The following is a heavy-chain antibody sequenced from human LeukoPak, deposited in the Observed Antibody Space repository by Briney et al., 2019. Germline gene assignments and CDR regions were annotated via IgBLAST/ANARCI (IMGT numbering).Heavy chain of an antibody. CDR1: GGSISSSSYY. V-gene: IGHV4-39*01. Sequence: PSETLSLTCTVSGGSISSSSYYWGWIRQPPGKGLEWIGSIYYSGSTYYNPSLKSRVTISVDTSKNQFSLKLSSVTAADTAVYYCARHVRFSGDYASLYYFDYWGQGTLVTVSS. J-gene: IGHJ4*02. CDR3: ARHVRFSGDYASLYYFDY. CDR2: IYYSGST. D-gene: IGHD4-17*01.